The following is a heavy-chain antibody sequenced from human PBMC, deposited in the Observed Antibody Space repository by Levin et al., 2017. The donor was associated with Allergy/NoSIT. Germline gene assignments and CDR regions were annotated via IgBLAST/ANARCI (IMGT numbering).Heavy chain of an antibody. CDR2: IKQDGNEK. D-gene: IGHD5-12*01. CDR1: GFTFSSFW. CDR3: ARVDIVAPGDAFDI. V-gene: IGHV3-7*04. Sequence: QAGGSLRLSCATSGFTFSSFWMSWVRQAPGKGLEWVANIKQDGNEKYCVDSVKGRFTISRDNAKNSLYLQMNSLRAEDTAVYYCARVDIVAPGDAFDIWGQGTMVTVSS. J-gene: IGHJ3*02.